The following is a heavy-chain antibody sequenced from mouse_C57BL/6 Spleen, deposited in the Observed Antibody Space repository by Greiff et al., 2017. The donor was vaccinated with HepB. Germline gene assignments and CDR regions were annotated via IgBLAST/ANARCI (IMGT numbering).Heavy chain of an antibody. CDR3: ARGNDGYFSYWYFDF. CDR1: GYTFTSYW. CDR2: IDPSDSYT. J-gene: IGHJ1*03. Sequence: QVQLQQPGAELVKPGASVKLSCKASGYTFTSYWMQWVKQRPGQGLEWIGEIDPSDSYTNYNQKFKGKATLTVDTSSSTAYMQLSSLTSEDSAVYYCARGNDGYFSYWYFDFWGTGTTVTVSS. V-gene: IGHV1-50*01. D-gene: IGHD2-3*01.